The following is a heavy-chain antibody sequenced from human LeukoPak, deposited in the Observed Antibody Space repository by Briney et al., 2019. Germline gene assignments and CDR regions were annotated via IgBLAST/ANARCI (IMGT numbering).Heavy chain of an antibody. Sequence: GGSLRLSCAASGFTFSSYWMHWVRQAPGKGLEWVSAISGSGGSTYYADSVKGRFTISRDNSRDTLYLQMNSLRAEDTAVYYCAKGYYDYVWGSYYFDYWGQGTLVTASS. J-gene: IGHJ4*02. CDR1: GFTFSSYW. CDR3: AKGYYDYVWGSYYFDY. V-gene: IGHV3-23*01. D-gene: IGHD3-16*01. CDR2: ISGSGGST.